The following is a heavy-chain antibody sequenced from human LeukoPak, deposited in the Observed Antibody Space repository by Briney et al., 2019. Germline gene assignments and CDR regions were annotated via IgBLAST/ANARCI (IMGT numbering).Heavy chain of an antibody. CDR3: AKEGRVRGVVPYFDF. V-gene: IGHV3-23*01. CDR2: ISASGGST. D-gene: IGHD3-10*01. Sequence: GGSLRLSCAAFGFTLSTYAVSWVRQAPGKGLEWVSAISASGGSTYYADSVKGGFTISRDTSKNTLYLQMNSLRAEDTAIYYCAKEGRVRGVVPYFDFWGQGTLVTVSS. J-gene: IGHJ4*02. CDR1: GFTLSTYA.